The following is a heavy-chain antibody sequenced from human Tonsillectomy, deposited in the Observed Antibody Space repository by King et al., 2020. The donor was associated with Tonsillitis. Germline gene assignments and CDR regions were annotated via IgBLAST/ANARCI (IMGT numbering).Heavy chain of an antibody. CDR2: IIPIFVTA. CDR1: GGTFSSYA. D-gene: IGHD4-11*01. V-gene: IGHV1-69*01. J-gene: IGHJ5*02. Sequence: QLVQSGAEVKKPGSSVKVSCKASGGTFSSYAISWVRQPPVQGLEWMGGIIPIFVTANYAQKFQGRVTITAEESTSTAYMGLSSLRSEDTAVYYFAGAQISARDYSINWFDPWGQGTLVTVSS. CDR3: AGAQISARDYSINWFDP.